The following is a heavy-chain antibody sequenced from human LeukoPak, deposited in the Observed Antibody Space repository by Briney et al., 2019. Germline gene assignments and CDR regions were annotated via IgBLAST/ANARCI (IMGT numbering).Heavy chain of an antibody. V-gene: IGHV4-59*01. CDR3: ARAGGGWSFDY. CDR2: LFFGGST. D-gene: IGHD6-19*01. CDR1: GASISTYY. J-gene: IGHJ4*02. Sequence: PSETLSLTCTVSGASISTYYWSWIRHPPGKGLEWIGYLFFGGSTNYNPSLKSRVTISSDTSKNQLSLKLTSVTAADTAVYYCARAGGGWSFDYLGQGTLVTVSS.